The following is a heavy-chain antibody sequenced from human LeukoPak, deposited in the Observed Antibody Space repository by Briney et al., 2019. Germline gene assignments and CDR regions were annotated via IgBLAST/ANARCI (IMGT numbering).Heavy chain of an antibody. D-gene: IGHD2-15*01. CDR2: ISGSGCST. V-gene: IGHV3-23*01. Sequence: GGSLRLSCAASGFTFSSYAMIWVRQAPGKGLEWVSAISGSGCSTYYADSVKGRFTISRDNSKNTLYLQMNSPRAEDTAVYYCAKVSTRRIVVVVAARYFDYWGQGTLVTVSS. CDR3: AKVSTRRIVVVVAARYFDY. CDR1: GFTFSSYA. J-gene: IGHJ4*02.